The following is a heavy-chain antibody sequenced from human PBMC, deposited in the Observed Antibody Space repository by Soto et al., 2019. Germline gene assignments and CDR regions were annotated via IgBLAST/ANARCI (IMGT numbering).Heavy chain of an antibody. D-gene: IGHD3-9*01. CDR3: AREPFKYYDILTGYRNWFDP. CDR1: GGSISSGGYY. V-gene: IGHV4-31*03. Sequence: SETLSLTCTVSGGSISSGGYYWSWIRQHPGKGLEWIGYIYYSGSTYYNPSLKSRVTISVDTSKNQFSLKLSSVTAADTAVYYCAREPFKYYDILTGYRNWFDPWGQGTLVTVSS. CDR2: IYYSGST. J-gene: IGHJ5*02.